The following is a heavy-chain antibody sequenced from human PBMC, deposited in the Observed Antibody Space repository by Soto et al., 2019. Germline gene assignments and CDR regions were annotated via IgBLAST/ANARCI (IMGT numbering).Heavy chain of an antibody. D-gene: IGHD3-9*01. J-gene: IGHJ4*02. V-gene: IGHV3-30*03. CDR3: RSYFDWVRGF. CDR2: ISYDGSNK. Sequence: SLRLSCAASGFTFSSYGMHWVRQAPGKGLEWVAVISYDGSNKYYAAPLKGRFTISRDDSKDILYLQMNSLKTEDTAIYYCRSYFDWVRGFWGQGTLVTVSS. CDR1: GFTFSSYG.